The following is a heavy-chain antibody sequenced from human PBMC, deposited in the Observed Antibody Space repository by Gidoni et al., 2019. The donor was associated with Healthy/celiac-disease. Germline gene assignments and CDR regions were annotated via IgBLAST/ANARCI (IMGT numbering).Heavy chain of an antibody. CDR1: GFTFSSYG. J-gene: IGHJ1*01. V-gene: IGHV3-30*18. Sequence: QVQLVESGGGVVQPGRSLRLSCAASGFTFSSYGMHWVRQAPGKGLEWVAVISYDGSNKYYADSVKGRFTISRDNSKNTLYLQMNSLRAEDTAVYYCAKDFYDSSGYPAEYFQHWGQGTLVTVSS. CDR3: AKDFYDSSGYPAEYFQH. CDR2: ISYDGSNK. D-gene: IGHD3-22*01.